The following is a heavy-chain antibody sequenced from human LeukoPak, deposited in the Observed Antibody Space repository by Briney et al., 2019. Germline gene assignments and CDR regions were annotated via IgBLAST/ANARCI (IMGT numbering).Heavy chain of an antibody. CDR3: ARDLRGSKKYYYYYMDV. V-gene: IGHV1-69*05. J-gene: IGHJ6*03. CDR1: GGTFSSYA. D-gene: IGHD2-15*01. Sequence: SVKVSCKASGGTFSSYAISWVRQAPGQGLEWMGGIIPIFGTANYAQKFQGRVTITTDESTSTAYMELSSLRSEDTAVYYCARDLRGSKKYYYYYMDVWGKGTTVTVSS. CDR2: IIPIFGTA.